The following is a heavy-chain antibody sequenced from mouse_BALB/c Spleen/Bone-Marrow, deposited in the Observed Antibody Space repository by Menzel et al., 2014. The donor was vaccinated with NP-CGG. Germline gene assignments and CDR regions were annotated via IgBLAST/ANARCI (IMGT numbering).Heavy chain of an antibody. Sequence: VQRVESGPEVVRPGVSVKISCKGSGYTFTDYAMHWVKQSHAKSLEWIGVISTYNGNTNYNQKFKGKATMTVDKSSSTAYVELARLTSEDSAIYYCAREVRAPWYAMDYWGQGTSVTVSS. CDR3: AREVRAPWYAMDY. CDR2: ISTYNGNT. D-gene: IGHD2-14*01. V-gene: IGHV1-67*01. CDR1: GYTFTDYA. J-gene: IGHJ4*01.